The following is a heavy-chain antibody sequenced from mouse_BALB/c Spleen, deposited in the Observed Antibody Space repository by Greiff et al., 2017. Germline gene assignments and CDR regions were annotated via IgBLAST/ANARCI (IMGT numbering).Heavy chain of an antibody. Sequence: VQGVESGPGLVAPSQSLSITCTVSGFSLTSYGVHWVRQPPGKGLEWLGVIWAGGSTNYNSALMSSLSISKDNSKSQVFLKMNSLQTDDTAMYYCARGADDGYWYFDVWGEGTTVTVSS. D-gene: IGHD2-3*01. J-gene: IGHJ1*01. CDR2: IWAGGST. CDR3: ARGADDGYWYFDV. CDR1: GFSLTSYG. V-gene: IGHV2-9*02.